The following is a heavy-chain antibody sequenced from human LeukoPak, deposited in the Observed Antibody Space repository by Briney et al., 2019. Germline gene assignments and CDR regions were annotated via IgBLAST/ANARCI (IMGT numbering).Heavy chain of an antibody. CDR2: LSSSSITI. V-gene: IGHV3-48*02. D-gene: IGHD3-10*01. Sequence: GGSLRLSCAASGFTFSDYAMSWVRQAPGKGLERLSYLSSSSITIYYADSVQGRFTISRDNAENSLHLQMNSLRDEDTAVYYCARYGSRRAFDIWGQGTMVTVSS. CDR1: GFTFSDYA. CDR3: ARYGSRRAFDI. J-gene: IGHJ3*02.